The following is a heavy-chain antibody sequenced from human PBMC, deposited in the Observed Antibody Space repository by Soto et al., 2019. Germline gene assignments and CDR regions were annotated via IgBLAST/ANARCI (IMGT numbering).Heavy chain of an antibody. CDR3: ARFGSGNPFEDY. Sequence: VQLVESGGGLVKPGGSLRLSCAASGFTFSDYYMSWVRQAPGKGLEWVSAISGSGGSTYYADSVKGRFTISRDNSKNTLYLQMNSLRAEDTAVYYCARFGSGNPFEDYWGQGTLVTVSS. V-gene: IGHV3-23*04. D-gene: IGHD3-10*01. CDR1: GFTFSDYY. J-gene: IGHJ4*02. CDR2: ISGSGGST.